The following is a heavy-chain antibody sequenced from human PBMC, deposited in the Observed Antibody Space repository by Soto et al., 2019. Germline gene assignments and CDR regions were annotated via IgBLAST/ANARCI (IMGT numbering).Heavy chain of an antibody. V-gene: IGHV3-23*01. J-gene: IGHJ4*02. CDR2: ISANDVGT. CDR3: AKAKNDYNWDNRPPFDY. Sequence: ESGGGVVQPGGSLRLSCEASGFTLRNYAMTWIRQAPGKGLEWVSLISANDVGTYYAESVKTRFTISTDQSRNTVYLQMDSLRADDTAIYYCAKAKNDYNWDNRPPFDYWGQGTLVTVSS. D-gene: IGHD1-20*01. CDR1: GFTLRNYA.